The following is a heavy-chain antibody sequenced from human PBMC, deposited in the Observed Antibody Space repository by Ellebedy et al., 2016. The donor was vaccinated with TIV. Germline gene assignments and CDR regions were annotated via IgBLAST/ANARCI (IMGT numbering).Heavy chain of an antibody. CDR1: GFTFSVYQ. V-gene: IGHV3-21*01. J-gene: IGHJ4*02. D-gene: IGHD1-26*01. CDR2: ITSRSDFI. CDR3: VRHGLGAPVY. Sequence: GESLKISCAASGFTFSVYQMTWVRQAPGKGLEWVSSITSRSDFIYSADSMRGRFTISRDNAQNSLHLLMNSLRVEDTAMYYCVRHGLGAPVYWGQGTLVTVSS.